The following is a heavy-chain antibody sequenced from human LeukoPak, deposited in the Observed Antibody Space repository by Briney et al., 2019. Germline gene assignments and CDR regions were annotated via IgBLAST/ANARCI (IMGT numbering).Heavy chain of an antibody. D-gene: IGHD3-10*01. Sequence: GASVKVSCKASGYTFTGYYMHWVRQAPGQGLEWMGWINPNSGGTNYAQKFQGRVTMTRDTSISIAYMELSRLRSDDTAVYYCARDYYYGSGSYKMGRYNWFDPWGQGTLVTVSS. CDR3: ARDYYYGSGSYKMGRYNWFDP. J-gene: IGHJ5*02. V-gene: IGHV1-2*02. CDR1: GYTFTGYY. CDR2: INPNSGGT.